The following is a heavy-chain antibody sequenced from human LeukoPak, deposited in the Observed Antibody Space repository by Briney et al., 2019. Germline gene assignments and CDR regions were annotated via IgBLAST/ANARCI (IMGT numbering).Heavy chain of an antibody. Sequence: GGSLRLSCAASGFTFSSYAMSWVHQAPGKGLEWVSSISGSGDNTYYADSVKGRFTISRDNSKNTLFLQMNSLKADDTAVYYCAKGGGGVLASWGQGTLVTVSS. CDR3: AKGGGGVLAS. V-gene: IGHV3-23*01. CDR2: ISGSGDNT. D-gene: IGHD3-16*01. CDR1: GFTFSSYA. J-gene: IGHJ4*02.